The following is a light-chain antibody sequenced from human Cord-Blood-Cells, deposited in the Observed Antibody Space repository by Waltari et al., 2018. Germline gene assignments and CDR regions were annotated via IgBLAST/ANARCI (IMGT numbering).Light chain of an antibody. CDR3: QQSYSTPWT. CDR1: QSISSY. J-gene: IGKJ1*01. V-gene: IGKV1-39*01. Sequence: DIQMTQPPSPLPESVGDRVPITCRASQSISSYLNWYQQKPGKAPKLLIYAASSLQSGVPSRFSGSGSGTDFTLTISSLQPEDFATYYCQQSYSTPWTFGQGTKVEIK. CDR2: AAS.